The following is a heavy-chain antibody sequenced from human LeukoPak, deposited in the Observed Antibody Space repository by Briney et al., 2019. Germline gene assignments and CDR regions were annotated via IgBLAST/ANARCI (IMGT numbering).Heavy chain of an antibody. V-gene: IGHV4-39*01. CDR2: IHYSGTT. CDR3: ARGPVLFDY. J-gene: IGHJ4*02. Sequence: PSETLSLTCTVSGGSIRSDTYYWGWIRQPPGKGLEWIGSIHYSGTTYYNPPLESRVTISVDTSKNQFSLKLRSVTAADTAVYYCARGPVLFDYWGQGTLVTVSS. CDR1: GGSIRSDTYY.